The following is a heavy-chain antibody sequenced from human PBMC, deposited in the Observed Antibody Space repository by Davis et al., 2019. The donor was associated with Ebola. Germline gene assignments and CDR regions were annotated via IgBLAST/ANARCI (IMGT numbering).Heavy chain of an antibody. J-gene: IGHJ4*02. CDR3: TRATTMIVVVPGAY. D-gene: IGHD3-22*01. V-gene: IGHV3-49*03. Sequence: GGSLRLSCTASGFTFGDYAMSWFRQAPGKGLEWVGFIRSKAYGGTTEYAASVKGRFTISRDDSKSIAYLQMNSLKTEDTAVYYRTRATTMIVVVPGAYWGQGTLVTVSS. CDR1: GFTFGDYA. CDR2: IRSKAYGGTT.